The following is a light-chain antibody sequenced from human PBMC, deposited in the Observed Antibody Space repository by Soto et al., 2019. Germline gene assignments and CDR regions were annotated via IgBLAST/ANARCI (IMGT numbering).Light chain of an antibody. CDR2: GAS. CDR3: QQYGNSFT. Sequence: EIVLTQSPGTLSLSPGERATLSCRASQSVSSSYLAWYQQKPGQAPRLLIYGASRRATGIPDRFSGSGSGKDFTLTICRLEPEDFAVYYCQQYGNSFTLGPATKVDI. V-gene: IGKV3-20*01. CDR1: QSVSSSY. J-gene: IGKJ3*01.